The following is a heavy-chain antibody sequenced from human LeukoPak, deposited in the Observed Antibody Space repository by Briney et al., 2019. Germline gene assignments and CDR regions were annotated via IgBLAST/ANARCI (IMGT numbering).Heavy chain of an antibody. CDR3: ARDDGGNWNDLYYYYGMDV. J-gene: IGHJ6*02. CDR1: GFPFSSYW. V-gene: IGHV3-7*01. D-gene: IGHD1-1*01. CDR2: IKQDGSEK. Sequence: GSLRLSFAASGFPFSSYWMSWVRQAPGKGLEWVANIKQDGSEKYYVDSVKGRFTISRDNAKNSLYLQMNSLRAEDTAVYYCARDDGGNWNDLYYYYGMDVWGQGTTVTVSS.